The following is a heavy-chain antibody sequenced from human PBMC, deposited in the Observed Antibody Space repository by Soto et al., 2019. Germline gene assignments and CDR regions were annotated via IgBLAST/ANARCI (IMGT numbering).Heavy chain of an antibody. CDR2: ISGSGDNT. CDR3: AKEMGDYYDSSGSWFDP. V-gene: IGHV3-23*01. J-gene: IGHJ5*02. CDR1: GFTFSSYV. D-gene: IGHD3-22*01. Sequence: LRLSCAASGFTFSSYVMSWVRQAPGKGLEWVSGISGSGDNTYYADSVKGRFTISRDNSKNTLFLQMNSLRAEDTALYFCAKEMGDYYDSSGSWFDPWGQGTLVTVSS.